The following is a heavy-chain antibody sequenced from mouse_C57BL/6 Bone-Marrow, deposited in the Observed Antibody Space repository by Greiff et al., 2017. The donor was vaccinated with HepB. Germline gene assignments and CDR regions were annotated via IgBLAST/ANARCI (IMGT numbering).Heavy chain of an antibody. Sequence: VMLVESGAELARPGASVKLSCKASGYTFTSYGISWVKQSTGQGLEWIGEIYPRSGNTYYNEKFKGKATLTADKSSSTAYMELRSLTSEDSAVYFCARWAYGSSYWYFDVWGTGTTVTVSS. CDR1: GYTFTSYG. J-gene: IGHJ1*03. CDR3: ARWAYGSSYWYFDV. V-gene: IGHV1-81*01. CDR2: IYPRSGNT. D-gene: IGHD1-1*01.